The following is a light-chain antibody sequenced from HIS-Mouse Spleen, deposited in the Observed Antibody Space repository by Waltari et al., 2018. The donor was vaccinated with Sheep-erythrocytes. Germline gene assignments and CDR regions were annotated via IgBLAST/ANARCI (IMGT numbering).Light chain of an antibody. CDR2: EGS. J-gene: IGLJ3*02. V-gene: IGLV2-23*01. Sequence: QSALTQPASVSGSPGQSITISCTGTSSDVGSYNLVSWYQQHPGKAPKLMIYEGSKRPSGVSNPCSGSKPGNTASLTISGLQAEDEADYYCCSYAGSSTPWVFGGGTKLTVL. CDR3: CSYAGSSTPWV. CDR1: SSDVGSYNL.